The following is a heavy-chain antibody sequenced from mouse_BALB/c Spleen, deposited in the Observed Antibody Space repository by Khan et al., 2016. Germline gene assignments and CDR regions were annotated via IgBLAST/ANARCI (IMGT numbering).Heavy chain of an antibody. CDR3: ARSWTGSFAY. J-gene: IGHJ3*01. CDR1: AFSLSTSGMG. CDR2: LYWDDDK. Sequence: QVTLKESGPGILQPSQTLSLTCSFSAFSLSTSGMGVSWIRQPSGKGLEWLAHLYWDDDKRYNPPLKSRLTISKDTSRNQVFLKITSVDTADIATYYCARSWTGSFAYWGQGTLVTVSA. V-gene: IGHV8-12*01. D-gene: IGHD4-1*01.